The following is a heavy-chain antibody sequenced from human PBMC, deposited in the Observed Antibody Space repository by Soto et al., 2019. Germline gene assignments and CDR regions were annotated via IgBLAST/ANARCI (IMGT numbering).Heavy chain of an antibody. D-gene: IGHD3-10*01. CDR3: ARASYGSGSFMSYAFDI. CDR2: IKQDGSEK. J-gene: IGHJ3*02. V-gene: IGHV3-7*01. CDR1: GFPFSSYW. Sequence: GGSLRLSCAASGFPFSSYWMSWVRQAPGKGLEWVANIKQDGSEKIYVDSVKGRFTVSRDNAKNSLYLQMNSLRPDDTAVYFCARASYGSGSFMSYAFDIWGQGTKVTVSS.